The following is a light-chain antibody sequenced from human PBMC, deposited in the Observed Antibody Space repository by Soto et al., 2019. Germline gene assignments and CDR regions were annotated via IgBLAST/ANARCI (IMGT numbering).Light chain of an antibody. CDR3: QQYGSSPWT. J-gene: IGKJ1*01. V-gene: IGKV3-20*01. Sequence: EIVMKQSPATLSLAPGERVTLSCRASESGSTNLAWYQQKAGQAPRLLIYGASTRATGIPDRFSGSGSGTDFTLTISRLEPEDFAVYYCQQYGSSPWTFGQGTKVDIK. CDR2: GAS. CDR1: ESGSTN.